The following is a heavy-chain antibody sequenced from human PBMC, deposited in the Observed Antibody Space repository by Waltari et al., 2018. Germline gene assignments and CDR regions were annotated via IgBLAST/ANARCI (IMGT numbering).Heavy chain of an antibody. CDR1: GFTYSLYW. CDR3: ARGARRTTVTTGWWYFDV. CDR2: SNSDGSSI. V-gene: IGHV3-74*01. D-gene: IGHD4-17*01. Sequence: EVQLVESGGGLVQPGGSLRLSCAASGFTYSLYWMHWVSQVPGKGLLWVSRSNSDGSSISYADSVKGRFTIYKDNAKNTVYLQMNSLRADDTAIYYCARGARRTTVTTGWWYFDVWGRGTLVTVSS. J-gene: IGHJ2*01.